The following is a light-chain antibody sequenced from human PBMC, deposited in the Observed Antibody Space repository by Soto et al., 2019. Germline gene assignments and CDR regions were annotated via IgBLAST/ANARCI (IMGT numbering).Light chain of an antibody. CDR1: QSVRSN. Sequence: EIVMTQSPATLSLSPGERATLSCRASQSVRSNLAWYQQKPGQAPRLLIYGASTRATGIPARFSGSGSGTDFTLTISSLQSEDFAVYYCQQYNDWPPLTFGEGTKVEIK. CDR3: QQYNDWPPLT. V-gene: IGKV3D-15*01. J-gene: IGKJ4*01. CDR2: GAS.